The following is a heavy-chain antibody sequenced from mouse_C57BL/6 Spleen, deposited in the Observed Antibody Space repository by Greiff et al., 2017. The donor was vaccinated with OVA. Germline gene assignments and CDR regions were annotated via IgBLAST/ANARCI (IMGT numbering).Heavy chain of an antibody. CDR1: GFTFSDYG. CDR2: ISSGSSTI. J-gene: IGHJ4*01. D-gene: IGHD1-2*01. CDR3: ARGTITTGAMDY. V-gene: IGHV5-17*01. Sequence: DVKLVESGGGLVKPGGSLKLSCAASGFTFSDYGMHWVRQAPEKGLEWVASISSGSSTIYYADTVKGRFTISRDNAKNTLFLQMTSLRSEDTAMYYCARGTITTGAMDYWGQGTSVTVSS.